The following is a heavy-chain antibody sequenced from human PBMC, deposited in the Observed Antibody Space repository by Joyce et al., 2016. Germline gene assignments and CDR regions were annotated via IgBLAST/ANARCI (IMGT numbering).Heavy chain of an antibody. D-gene: IGHD3-9*01. J-gene: IGHJ6*03. CDR1: GYKIINYW. V-gene: IGHV5-51*01. CDR3: ARGPYFDILTGKYDYMDV. Sequence: EVQLVQSGAEVKKPGESLKISCKASGYKIINYWIGWVRQMPGKGLEWMGSIYLGYSDIRYSPSVQVHVTISADKSINTAYLQWSSLKASDTAMYYCARGPYFDILTGKYDYMDVWGKGTTVTVSS. CDR2: IYLGYSDI.